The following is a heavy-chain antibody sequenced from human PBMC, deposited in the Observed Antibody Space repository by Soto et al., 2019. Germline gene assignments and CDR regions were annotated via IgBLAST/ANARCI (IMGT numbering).Heavy chain of an antibody. Sequence: QVQLMQSGAEVKKPGSSVKVSCQAPVGTFSPSAIRWVRHAPGEGLEWVGCIMPVLATPDYSHKSQGRVTISADQSTTTAYLALTSLTTDDTAVYYCARETDRQQLGGNYYYMLDVWGQGPAITVSS. J-gene: IGHJ6*02. CDR3: ARETDRQQLGGNYYYMLDV. D-gene: IGHD3-3*02. CDR2: IMPVLATP. CDR1: VGTFSPSA. V-gene: IGHV1-69*12.